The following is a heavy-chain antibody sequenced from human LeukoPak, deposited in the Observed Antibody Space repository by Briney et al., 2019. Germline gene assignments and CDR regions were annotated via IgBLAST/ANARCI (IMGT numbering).Heavy chain of an antibody. V-gene: IGHV3-11*04. CDR3: ARGSSAFDI. J-gene: IGHJ3*02. D-gene: IGHD3-10*01. CDR1: GFTFSDYY. Sequence: SGGSLRLSCAASGFTFSDYYLSWIRQAPGKGLEWVSYISSSDSTIYYADSVKGRFTISRDNAKNSLSLQLNSLRAEDTAVYYCARGSSAFDIWGQGTMVTVSS. CDR2: ISSSDSTI.